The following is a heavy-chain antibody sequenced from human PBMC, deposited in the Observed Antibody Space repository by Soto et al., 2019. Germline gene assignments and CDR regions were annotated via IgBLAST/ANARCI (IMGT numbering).Heavy chain of an antibody. CDR2: IYSGGST. J-gene: IGHJ3*02. Sequence: GGSLRLSCAASGFTVSSNYMSWVRQAPGKGLEWVSVIYSGGSTYYADSVKGRFTISRDNSKNTLYLQVNSLRAGDTAVYYCARVMYSSGGAFDIWGQGTMVTVS. D-gene: IGHD6-19*01. CDR3: ARVMYSSGGAFDI. CDR1: GFTVSSNY. V-gene: IGHV3-53*01.